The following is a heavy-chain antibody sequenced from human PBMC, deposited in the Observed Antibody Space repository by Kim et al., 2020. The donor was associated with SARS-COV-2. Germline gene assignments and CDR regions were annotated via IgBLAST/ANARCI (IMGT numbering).Heavy chain of an antibody. V-gene: IGHV3-30*02. J-gene: IGHJ4*02. CDR3: AKGRIAVAATAMNY. D-gene: IGHD6-19*01. Sequence: ANTVKGRFTNARDNSKNTLYLQMNSLRAEDTAVYYCAKGRIAVAATAMNYWGQGTLVTVTS.